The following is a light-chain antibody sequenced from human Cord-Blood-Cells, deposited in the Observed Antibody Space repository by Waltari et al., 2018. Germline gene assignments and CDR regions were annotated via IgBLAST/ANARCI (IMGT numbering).Light chain of an antibody. CDR1: QSISSW. Sequence: DIQMTQSPSTLSASVGDRVTITCRASQSISSWLAWYKQKPGKAPKLLIYDASSLESGVPSRFSGSGSGTEFTLTISSLQPDDFATYYCQQYNSYWTFGQGTKVESK. CDR2: DAS. V-gene: IGKV1-5*01. J-gene: IGKJ1*01. CDR3: QQYNSYWT.